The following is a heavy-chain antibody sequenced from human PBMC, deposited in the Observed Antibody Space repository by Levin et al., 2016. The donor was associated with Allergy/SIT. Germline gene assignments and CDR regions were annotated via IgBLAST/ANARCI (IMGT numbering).Heavy chain of an antibody. Sequence: WVRQAPGQGLEWMGWISAYNGNTNYAQKLQGRVTMTTDTSTSTAYMELRSLRSDDTAVYYCARAPRSLFILHYDSRTDPKSQNDYWGQGTLVTVSS. J-gene: IGHJ4*02. CDR2: ISAYNGNT. CDR3: ARAPRSLFILHYDSRTDPKSQNDY. D-gene: IGHD3-22*01. V-gene: IGHV1-18*01.